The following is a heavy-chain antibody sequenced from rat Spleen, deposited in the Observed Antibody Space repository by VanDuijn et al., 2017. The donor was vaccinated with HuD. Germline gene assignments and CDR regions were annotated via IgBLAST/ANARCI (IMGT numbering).Heavy chain of an antibody. V-gene: IGHV5-17*01. Sequence: EVQLVESGGGLVQPGRSLKVSCAASGFTFSEYAMAWVRQVPERGLEWVATILYDDTNTFYRDSVKGRFTIFRDNAKSTLYLQMNSLRSEDTATYYGARHPKRGVYWYFDFWGPGTMVTVSA. CDR2: ILYDDTNT. CDR3: ARHPKRGVYWYFDF. J-gene: IGHJ1*01. D-gene: IGHD4-3*01. CDR1: GFTFSEYA.